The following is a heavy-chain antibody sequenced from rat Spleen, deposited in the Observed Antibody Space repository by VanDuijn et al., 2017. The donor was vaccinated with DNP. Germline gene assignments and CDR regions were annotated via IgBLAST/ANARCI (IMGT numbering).Heavy chain of an antibody. Sequence: EVQLVESGGGLVQPGRSLKLSCAASGFTFSDYNMTWTRQVPGKGLEWVASITSSGGDSYYRDSVKGRFTISRDNAKSTLYLQMDSLRSEDTATYYCARRGNNRYHYTMDAWGQGTSVTVSS. CDR1: GFTFSDYN. CDR3: ARRGNNRYHYTMDA. J-gene: IGHJ4*01. CDR2: ITSSGGDS. V-gene: IGHV5-25*01. D-gene: IGHD1-10*01.